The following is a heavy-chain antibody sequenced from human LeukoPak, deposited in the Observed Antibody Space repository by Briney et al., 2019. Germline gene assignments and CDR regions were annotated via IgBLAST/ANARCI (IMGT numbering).Heavy chain of an antibody. CDR1: GGTFSSYA. CDR2: IIPILGIA. Sequence: KISCQGSGGTFSSYAISWVRQAPGQGLEWMGRIIPILGIANYAQKFQGRVTITADKSTSTAYMELSSLRSEDTAVYYCASVRSHYWGQGTLVTVSS. J-gene: IGHJ4*02. V-gene: IGHV1-69*04. CDR3: ASVRSHY.